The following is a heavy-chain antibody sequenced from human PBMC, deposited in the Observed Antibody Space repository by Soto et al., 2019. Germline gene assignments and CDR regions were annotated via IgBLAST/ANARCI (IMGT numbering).Heavy chain of an antibody. V-gene: IGHV4-39*01. J-gene: IGHJ4*02. Sequence: SETLSLTCTVSGGSISSSSYYWGWIRQPPGKGLEWIGSIYYSGSTYYNPSLKSRVTISVDTSKNQFSLKLSSVTAADTAVYYCARHGMDYFVFSGYYYSPYYFYFCGQGTLVPVSA. D-gene: IGHD3-22*01. CDR2: IYYSGST. CDR1: GGSISSSSYY. CDR3: ARHGMDYFVFSGYYYSPYYFYF.